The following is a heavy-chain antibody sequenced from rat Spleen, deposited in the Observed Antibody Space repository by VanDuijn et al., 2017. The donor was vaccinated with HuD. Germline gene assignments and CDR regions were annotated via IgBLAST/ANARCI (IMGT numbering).Heavy chain of an antibody. CDR1: GFTFSDYY. D-gene: IGHD1-1*01. V-gene: IGHV5-20*01. J-gene: IGHJ2*01. Sequence: EVQLVESGGGLVQPGRSLKLSCAASGFTFSDYYMAWVRQAPKKGLEWVASFTNTGGSTYYPDSVKGRFTISRDNAKSTLYLQMNSLRSEDTATYYCTRDENYSGFDYWGQGVMVTVSS. CDR2: FTNTGGST. CDR3: TRDENYSGFDY.